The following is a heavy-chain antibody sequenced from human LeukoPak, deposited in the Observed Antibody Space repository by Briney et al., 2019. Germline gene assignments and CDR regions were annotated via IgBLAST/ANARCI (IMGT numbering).Heavy chain of an antibody. V-gene: IGHV3-23*01. CDR2: ISGSGGST. CDR1: GFTFSSYA. J-gene: IGHJ5*02. CDR3: AKDLDYGDDYGPNWFDP. D-gene: IGHD4-17*01. Sequence: GGSLRLSCAASGFTFSSYAMSWVRQAPGKGLEWVSAISGSGGSTYYADSVKGRFTISRDNSKNTLYLQMNSLRAEDTAVYYCAKDLDYGDDYGPNWFDPWGQRTLVTVSS.